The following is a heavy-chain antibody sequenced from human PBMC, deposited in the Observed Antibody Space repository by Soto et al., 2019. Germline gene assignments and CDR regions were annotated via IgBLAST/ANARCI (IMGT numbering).Heavy chain of an antibody. D-gene: IGHD6-13*01. CDR3: ARVFHLSSSWYATTFDI. J-gene: IGHJ3*02. CDR1: GFTFSSYW. Sequence: GGSLRLSCAASGFTFSSYWMHWVRQAPGKGLVWVSRINSDGSSTSYADSVKGRFTISRDNAKNTLYLQMNSLRAEDTALYYCARVFHLSSSWYATTFDIWGQGTMVTVSS. V-gene: IGHV3-74*01. CDR2: INSDGSST.